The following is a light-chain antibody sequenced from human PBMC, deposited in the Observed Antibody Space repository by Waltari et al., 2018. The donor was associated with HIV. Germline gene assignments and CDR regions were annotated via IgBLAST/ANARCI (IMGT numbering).Light chain of an antibody. V-gene: IGKV3-15*01. Sequence: EIVMTQSPATPSVSPGERATPACRASQSVSSNLAWYQQKPGQAPKVLIYGASSRATGIPARFSGSGSGTEFTLTISSLQSEDFAVYYCQQYCSWPLTFGQGTKVEIK. CDR2: GAS. J-gene: IGKJ1*01. CDR1: QSVSSN. CDR3: QQYCSWPLT.